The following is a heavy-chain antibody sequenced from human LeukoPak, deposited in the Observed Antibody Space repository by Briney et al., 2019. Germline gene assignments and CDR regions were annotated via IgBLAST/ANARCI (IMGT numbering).Heavy chain of an antibody. D-gene: IGHD2-15*01. V-gene: IGHV3-49*04. Sequence: GGSLRLSCTASGFTFGDYAMSWVRQAPGKGLEWVGFIRSKAYGGTTEYAASVKGRVTISRDDSKSIAYLQMNSLKTEDTAVYYCTRYYCSGGSCNRARWFDPWGQGTLVTVSS. CDR3: TRYYCSGGSCNRARWFDP. CDR2: IRSKAYGGTT. J-gene: IGHJ5*02. CDR1: GFTFGDYA.